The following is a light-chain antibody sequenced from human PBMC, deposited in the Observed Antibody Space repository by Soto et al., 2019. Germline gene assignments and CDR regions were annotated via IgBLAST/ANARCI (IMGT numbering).Light chain of an antibody. V-gene: IGLV2-14*03. CDR3: YSFTTGNTLYV. CDR1: SRDVGAYDY. Sequence: QSVLTQPASVSGSPGQSITISCTGTSRDVGAYDYVSWYLQYPDKAPQLLIYYVDHRPSGVSSRFSGSKSGNTASLTISGLQAEDEGDYYCYSFTTGNTLYVFGTGTKVTV. J-gene: IGLJ1*01. CDR2: YVD.